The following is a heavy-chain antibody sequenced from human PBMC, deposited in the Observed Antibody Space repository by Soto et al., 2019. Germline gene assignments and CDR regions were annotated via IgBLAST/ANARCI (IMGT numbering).Heavy chain of an antibody. CDR2: IYYSGST. CDR1: GGSISSYY. CDR3: ASPYSSGWYGAFDI. Sequence: SETLSHTCTVSGGSISSYYWSWIRQPPGKGLEWIGYIYYSGSTNYNPSLKSRVTISVDTSKNQFSLKLSSVTAADTAVYYCASPYSSGWYGAFDIWGQGTMVTVSS. V-gene: IGHV4-59*01. J-gene: IGHJ3*02. D-gene: IGHD6-19*01.